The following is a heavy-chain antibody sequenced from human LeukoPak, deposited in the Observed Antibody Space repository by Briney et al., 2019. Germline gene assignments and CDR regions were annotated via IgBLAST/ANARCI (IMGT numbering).Heavy chain of an antibody. CDR2: INHSGST. CDR1: GGSFSGYY. D-gene: IGHD6-19*01. V-gene: IGHV4-34*01. J-gene: IGHJ4*02. Sequence: SETLSLTCAVYGGSFSGYYWSWIRQPPGKGLEWIGEINHSGSTNYNPSLKSRVTISVDTSKNQFSLKLSSVTAADTAVYYCARGRIPRIAVAGRPFDYWGQGTLVTVSS. CDR3: ARGRIPRIAVAGRPFDY.